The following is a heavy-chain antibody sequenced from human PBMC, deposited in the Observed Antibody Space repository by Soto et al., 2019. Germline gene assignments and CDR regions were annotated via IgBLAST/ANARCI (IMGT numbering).Heavy chain of an antibody. CDR3: ARVRGTAGKRYFDY. D-gene: IGHD6-13*01. CDR2: TYYSGST. J-gene: IGHJ4*02. Sequence: SETLSLTCTVSGGSMIAYYWNWMRQPPGKGLQWIGYTYYSGSTTYNPSLKSRVTISVDSSKNQFSLKLDSVTPADTAVYYCARVRGTAGKRYFDYWGPGTLVTVAS. V-gene: IGHV4-59*01. CDR1: GGSMIAYY.